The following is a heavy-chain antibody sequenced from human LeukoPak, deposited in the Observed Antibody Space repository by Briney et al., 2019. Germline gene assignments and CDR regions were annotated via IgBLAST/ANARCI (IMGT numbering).Heavy chain of an antibody. J-gene: IGHJ3*02. CDR3: ARDRRESEDAFDI. Sequence: ASVKVSCKASGYTFTSYGISWVRQAPGQRLEWMGWINAGNGNTKYSQKIQGRVTITRDTSASTAYMELSSLRSEDTAVYYCARDRRESEDAFDIWGQGTMVTVSS. CDR2: INAGNGNT. V-gene: IGHV1-18*01. CDR1: GYTFTSYG.